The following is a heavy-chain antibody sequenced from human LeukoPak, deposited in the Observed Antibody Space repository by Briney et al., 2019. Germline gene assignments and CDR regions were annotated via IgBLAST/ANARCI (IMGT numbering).Heavy chain of an antibody. CDR2: ISGSGGGT. J-gene: IGHJ4*02. Sequence: PGGSLRLSCAASGFTFSSYAMSWVRQAPGKGLEWVSGISGSGGGTYYADSVKGRFTISRDDSKNSLYLQMNSLRAEDTALYYCAKCSGYDQREFDYWGQGTLVTVSS. CDR1: GFTFSSYA. D-gene: IGHD5-12*01. V-gene: IGHV3-23*01. CDR3: AKCSGYDQREFDY.